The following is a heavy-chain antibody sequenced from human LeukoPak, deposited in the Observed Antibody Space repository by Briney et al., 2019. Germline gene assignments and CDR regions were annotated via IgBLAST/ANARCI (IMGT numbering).Heavy chain of an antibody. CDR3: ASLSVAVAGYYFDY. J-gene: IGHJ4*02. CDR1: GGSISSFY. Sequence: SETLSLTCTVSGGSISSFYWSWIRQPPGKGLEWIGYIYYSGSTNYNPSLKSRVTISVDTSKNQFSLKLSSVTAADTAVYYCASLSVAVAGYYFDYWGQGTLVTVSS. CDR2: IYYSGST. D-gene: IGHD6-19*01. V-gene: IGHV4-59*01.